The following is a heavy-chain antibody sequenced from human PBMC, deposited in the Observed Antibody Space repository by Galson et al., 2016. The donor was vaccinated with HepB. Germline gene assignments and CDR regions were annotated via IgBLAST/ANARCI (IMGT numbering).Heavy chain of an antibody. V-gene: IGHV3-30-3*01. CDR3: ARESARTFYYDSSGYRWAFDI. CDR1: GFTFSSYA. J-gene: IGHJ3*02. D-gene: IGHD3-22*01. Sequence: SLRLSCAASGFTFSSYAMHWVRQAPGKGPEWVAGISYDGSKKYYADSVQGGFTISRDNSKNTLYLQMNSLRVEGTAMYYCARESARTFYYDSSGYRWAFDIWGQGTMVTVSS. CDR2: ISYDGSKK.